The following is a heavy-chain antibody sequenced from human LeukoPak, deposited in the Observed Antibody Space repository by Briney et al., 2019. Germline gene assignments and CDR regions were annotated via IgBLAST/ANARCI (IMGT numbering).Heavy chain of an antibody. J-gene: IGHJ4*02. CDR1: GGSISSSSYY. Sequence: PSETLSLTCTVSGGSISSSSYYWGWIRQPPGKGLEWIGSIYYSGSTYYNPSLKSRVTISVDTSKNQFSLKLSSVTAADTAVYYCATLFVPDYDFWSGYFQFDYWGQGTLVTVSS. CDR2: IYYSGST. V-gene: IGHV4-39*01. CDR3: ATLFVPDYDFWSGYFQFDY. D-gene: IGHD3-3*01.